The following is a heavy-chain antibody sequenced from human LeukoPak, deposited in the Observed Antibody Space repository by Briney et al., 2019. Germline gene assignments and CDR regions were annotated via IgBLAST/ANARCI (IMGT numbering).Heavy chain of an antibody. D-gene: IGHD6-13*01. CDR2: IYTSGRT. CDR3: ARDKVSSSWTRGYYYYYMDV. Sequence: SETLSLTCTVSGYSISSGYYWSWIRQPAGKGLEWIGRIYTSGRTDYNPPLKSRVTISVDTSKNQFFLKLSSVTAADTAVYYCARDKVSSSWTRGYYYYYMDVWGKGTTVTISS. CDR1: GYSISSGYY. J-gene: IGHJ6*03. V-gene: IGHV4-61*02.